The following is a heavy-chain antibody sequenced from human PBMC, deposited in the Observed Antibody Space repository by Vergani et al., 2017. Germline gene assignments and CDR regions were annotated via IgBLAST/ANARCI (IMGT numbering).Heavy chain of an antibody. CDR2: IYYSGST. V-gene: IGHV4-59*01. Sequence: QVQLQESGPGLVKPSETLSLTCTVSGGSISSYYWSWIRQPPGKGLEWIGYIYYSGSTNYNPSLKSRVTISVDTSKNQFSLKLSSVTAADTAVYYCAGDLDSPTRLYYYYGMDVWGQGTTVTVSS. CDR3: AGDLDSPTRLYYYYGMDV. CDR1: GGSISSYY. J-gene: IGHJ6*02. D-gene: IGHD3-9*01.